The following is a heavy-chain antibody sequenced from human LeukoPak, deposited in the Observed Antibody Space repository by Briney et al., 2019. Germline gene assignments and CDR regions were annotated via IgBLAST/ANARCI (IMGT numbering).Heavy chain of an antibody. CDR1: GFTFSSYS. D-gene: IGHD1-26*01. CDR3: ARIVTGSWFDP. Sequence: GSLRLSCAASGFTFSSYSMNWVRQAPGKGLEWVSSISSSSYIYYADSVKGRFTISRDSAKNSLYLQMNSLRAEDTAVYYCARIVTGSWFDPWGQGTLVTVSS. V-gene: IGHV3-21*01. CDR2: ISSSSYI. J-gene: IGHJ5*02.